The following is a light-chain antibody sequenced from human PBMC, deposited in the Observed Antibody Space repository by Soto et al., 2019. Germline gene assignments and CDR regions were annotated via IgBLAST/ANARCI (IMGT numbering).Light chain of an antibody. V-gene: IGLV2-23*03. CDR2: EGS. CDR3: CSYAGSSTFSLYV. J-gene: IGLJ1*01. Sequence: QSVLTQPASVSGSPGRSITISCTGTSSDVGSYNLVSWYQQHPGKAPKLMIYEGSKRPSGVSNRFSGSKSGNTASLTISGLQAEDEADYYCCSYAGSSTFSLYVFGTGTKLTVL. CDR1: SSDVGSYNL.